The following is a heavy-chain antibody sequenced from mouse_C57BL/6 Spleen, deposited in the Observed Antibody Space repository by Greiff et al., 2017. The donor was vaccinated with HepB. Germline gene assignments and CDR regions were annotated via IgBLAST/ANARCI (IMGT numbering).Heavy chain of an antibody. D-gene: IGHD2-1*01. CDR1: GFTFSDYG. CDR2: ISSGSSTI. V-gene: IGHV5-17*01. Sequence: EVKLMESGGGLVKPGGSLKLSCAASGFTFSDYGMHWVRQAPEKGLEWVAYISSGSSTIYYADTVKGRFTISRDNAKNTLFLQMTSLRSEDTAMYCCARDYGKYRYAMDYWGQGTSVTVSS. J-gene: IGHJ4*01. CDR3: ARDYGKYRYAMDY.